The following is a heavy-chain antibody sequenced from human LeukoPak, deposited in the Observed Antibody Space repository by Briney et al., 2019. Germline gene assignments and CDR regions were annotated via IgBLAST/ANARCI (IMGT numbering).Heavy chain of an antibody. CDR3: AKDIQLWTYSFDF. Sequence: GGSLRLSCAASGFTFSSYSTNWVRQAPGKGLEWVAFIRYDGNNKYYADSVKGRFTISRDNSKNTLYLQMNSLRGDDTAVYYCAKDIQLWTYSFDFWGQGTLVTVSS. V-gene: IGHV3-30*02. J-gene: IGHJ4*02. CDR2: IRYDGNNK. D-gene: IGHD1-1*01. CDR1: GFTFSSYS.